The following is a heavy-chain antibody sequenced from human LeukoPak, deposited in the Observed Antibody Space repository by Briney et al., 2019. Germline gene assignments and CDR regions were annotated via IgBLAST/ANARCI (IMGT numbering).Heavy chain of an antibody. Sequence: SETLSLTCTVSGGSISRSRDYWGWIRQPPGKGLEWIGSIYYSGSTYYNPSLKSRVTISVDKSKNQFSLKLSSVTAADTAVYYCARGPYCSSTSCYAALDVWGKGTTVTVSS. CDR2: IYYSGST. CDR3: ARGPYCSSTSCYAALDV. J-gene: IGHJ6*04. V-gene: IGHV4-39*07. CDR1: GGSISRSRDY. D-gene: IGHD2-2*01.